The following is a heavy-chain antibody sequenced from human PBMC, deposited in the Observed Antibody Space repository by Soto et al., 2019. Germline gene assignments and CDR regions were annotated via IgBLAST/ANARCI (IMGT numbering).Heavy chain of an antibody. CDR3: ARQTEWFGVNWFDP. J-gene: IGHJ5*02. Sequence: EVQLVQSGAEVKKPGESLKISCKGSGFSFTSYWIGWVRQMPGKGLEWMGIIYPGDSDTRYSPSFQGQVTISADKSISPAYLQWSRLKASDTVMNYCARQTEWFGVNWFDPWGQGTLVTVSS. CDR2: IYPGDSDT. CDR1: GFSFTSYW. D-gene: IGHD3-10*01. V-gene: IGHV5-51*01.